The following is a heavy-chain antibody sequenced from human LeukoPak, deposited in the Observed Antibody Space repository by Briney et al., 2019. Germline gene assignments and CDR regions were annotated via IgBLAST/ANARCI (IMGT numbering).Heavy chain of an antibody. J-gene: IGHJ4*02. CDR2: LASGFHT. V-gene: IGHV3-13*01. CDR1: GFTLGSHD. D-gene: IGHD5-18*01. Sequence: GGSLRLSCTASGFTLGSHDMHWVRQTTGEGLEWVAALASGFHTFYAGSVRGRFTVSRDDAKNSLYLQMNSLRAEDTAVYYCGKTTVGYSRGQKPAWPVDYWGQGTLVTVSS. CDR3: GKTTVGYSRGQKPAWPVDY.